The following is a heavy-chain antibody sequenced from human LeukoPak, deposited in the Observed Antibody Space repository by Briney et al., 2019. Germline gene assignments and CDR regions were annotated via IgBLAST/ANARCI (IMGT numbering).Heavy chain of an antibody. Sequence: PSETLSLTCTVSGGSINSYYWSWMRQPPGKGLEWIGYINYSGSTKYNPSLKSRVTISVDTSKNQFSLKLTSVTAADTAVYYCARGYAGAATFDYWGQGTLVTVSS. J-gene: IGHJ4*02. D-gene: IGHD1-26*01. CDR1: GGSINSYY. CDR3: ARGYAGAATFDY. CDR2: INYSGST. V-gene: IGHV4-59*01.